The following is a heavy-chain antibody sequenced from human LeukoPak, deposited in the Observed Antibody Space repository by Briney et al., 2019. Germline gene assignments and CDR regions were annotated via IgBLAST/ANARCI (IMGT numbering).Heavy chain of an antibody. CDR3: ARALIGYCSGGSCPSD. D-gene: IGHD2-15*01. CDR1: GFTFSSYG. CDR2: IRYDGSNK. Sequence: GGSLRLSCAASGFTFSSYGMHWVRQAPGKGLEWVAFIRYDGSNKYYADSVKGRFTISRDNSKNTLYLQMNSLRAEDTAVYYCARALIGYCSGGSCPSDWGQGTLVTVSS. V-gene: IGHV3-30*02. J-gene: IGHJ4*02.